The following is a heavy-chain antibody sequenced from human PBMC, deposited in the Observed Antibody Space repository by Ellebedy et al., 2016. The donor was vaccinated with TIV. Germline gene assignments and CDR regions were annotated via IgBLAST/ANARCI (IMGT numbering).Heavy chain of an antibody. CDR3: ARLGVIAAAGASDY. CDR1: GFTFRGYY. D-gene: IGHD6-13*01. Sequence: GESLKIPCAAPGFTFRGYYMSWVRQAPGKGPEWVSYISYSGDLMYYADSVKGRFTTSRDNAENSLYLQMNRRRAEDTAVYYCARLGVIAAAGASDYWGQGTLVIVSS. V-gene: IGHV3-11*01. CDR2: ISYSGDLM. J-gene: IGHJ4*02.